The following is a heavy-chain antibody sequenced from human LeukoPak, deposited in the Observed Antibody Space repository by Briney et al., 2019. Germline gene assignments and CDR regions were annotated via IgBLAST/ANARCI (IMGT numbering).Heavy chain of an antibody. CDR1: GGTFSSYV. Sequence: SVKVSCKASGGTFSSYVINWVRQAPGQGLEWMGGIMPIFGTANNAQKFQGRVTITTDESTSTVYMELSSLRSEDTAVYYCARDARGVVVAAPAEYFRHWGQGTLVTVSS. J-gene: IGHJ1*01. V-gene: IGHV1-69*05. CDR2: IMPIFGTA. CDR3: ARDARGVVVAAPAEYFRH. D-gene: IGHD2-15*01.